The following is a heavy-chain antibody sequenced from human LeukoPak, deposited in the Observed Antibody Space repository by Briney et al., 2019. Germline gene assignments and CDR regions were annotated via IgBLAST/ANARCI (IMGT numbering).Heavy chain of an antibody. J-gene: IGHJ4*02. D-gene: IGHD3-16*01. CDR3: ARGARVMLSY. CDR2: IKEDGSEK. V-gene: IGHV3-7*04. Sequence: GGSLRLSCAASGFSFSSYWMSWVRQAPGKGLEWVASIKEDGSEKYYVDSVKGRFTISRDNAKNSLYLQMNSLRAEDTAVYYCARGARVMLSYWGQGTLVNVSS. CDR1: GFSFSSYW.